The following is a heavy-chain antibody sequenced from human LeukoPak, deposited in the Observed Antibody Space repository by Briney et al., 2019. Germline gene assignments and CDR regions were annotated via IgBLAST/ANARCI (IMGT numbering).Heavy chain of an antibody. CDR3: ARDLRVGELYLGYYYGMDV. CDR1: GFTFSDYY. Sequence: GSLRLSCAASGFTFSDYYMSWIRQAPGKGLEWVSYISSSSSYTNYADPVKGRFTISRDNAKNSLYLQMNSLRAEDTAVYYCARDLRVGELYLGYYYGMDVWGKGTTVTVSS. D-gene: IGHD3-10*01. J-gene: IGHJ6*04. V-gene: IGHV3-11*06. CDR2: ISSSSSYT.